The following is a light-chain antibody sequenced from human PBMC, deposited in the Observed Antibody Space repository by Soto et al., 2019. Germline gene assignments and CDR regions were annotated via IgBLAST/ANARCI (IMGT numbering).Light chain of an antibody. CDR2: DAS. CDR1: QSITIW. Sequence: DIQMTQSPSTLSASVGDRVTITCRASQSITIWLAWYQQKPGKAPKLLIFDASSLESGVPSRFSGRVSGTEFTLTISRLQPDDFATYYCQLYNSYSGTFGQGTKVEI. CDR3: QLYNSYSGT. V-gene: IGKV1-5*01. J-gene: IGKJ1*01.